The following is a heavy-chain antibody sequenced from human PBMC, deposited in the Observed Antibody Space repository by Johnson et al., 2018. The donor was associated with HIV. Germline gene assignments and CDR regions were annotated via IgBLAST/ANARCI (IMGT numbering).Heavy chain of an antibody. Sequence: QVQLVESGGGVVQPGGSLRLSCAASGFTFSSYGMHWVRQAPGKGLEWVAFIRYDGSNKYYADSVKGRFTISRDNAKKSLYLQMNSLRAEDTAVYYCARGAPYENWNYNSFDTWCQGTMVTVSS. CDR1: GFTFSSYG. V-gene: IGHV3-30*02. CDR2: IRYDGSNK. CDR3: ARGAPYENWNYNSFDT. J-gene: IGHJ3*02. D-gene: IGHD1-7*01.